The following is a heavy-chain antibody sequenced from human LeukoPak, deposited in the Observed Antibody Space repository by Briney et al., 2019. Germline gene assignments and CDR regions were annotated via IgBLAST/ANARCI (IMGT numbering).Heavy chain of an antibody. J-gene: IGHJ3*02. Sequence: GGSLRLSCAASGFTFSSYAMSWVRQAPGKGLEWVSAISGSGGSTYYADSVKGRFTISRDNSKNTLYLQMNSLRAEDTAVYYCAKDLSPRYSYGFGDAFDIWGQGTMVTVSS. D-gene: IGHD5-18*01. CDR3: AKDLSPRYSYGFGDAFDI. CDR1: GFTFSSYA. CDR2: ISGSGGST. V-gene: IGHV3-23*01.